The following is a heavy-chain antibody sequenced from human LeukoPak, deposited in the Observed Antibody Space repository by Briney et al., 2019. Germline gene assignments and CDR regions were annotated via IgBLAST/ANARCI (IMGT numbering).Heavy chain of an antibody. CDR1: GFTVSSNY. CDR2: IYSGGST. V-gene: IGHV3-53*01. Sequence: GGSLRLSCAASGFTVSSNYMSWVRQAPGKGLEWVSVIYSGGSTYYADSVKGRFTISRDNSKNTLYLQMNSLRAEDTAVYYCTTDEGNYDSSGFDYWGQGTLVTVSS. D-gene: IGHD3-22*01. J-gene: IGHJ4*02. CDR3: TTDEGNYDSSGFDY.